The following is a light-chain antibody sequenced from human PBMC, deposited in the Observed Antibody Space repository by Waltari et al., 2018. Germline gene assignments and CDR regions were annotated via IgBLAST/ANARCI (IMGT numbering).Light chain of an antibody. CDR2: DAS. J-gene: IGKJ4*01. V-gene: IGKV3-11*01. Sequence: EIVLTQSPATLSLSPGARATLSCWASQNIGRHLAWYQQRPGPAPSLVIYDASNRATGIPARFSGSGSGTDFTLTISSLEPEDFAVYYCQQRSTWPLTFGGGTKVDIK. CDR1: QNIGRH. CDR3: QQRSTWPLT.